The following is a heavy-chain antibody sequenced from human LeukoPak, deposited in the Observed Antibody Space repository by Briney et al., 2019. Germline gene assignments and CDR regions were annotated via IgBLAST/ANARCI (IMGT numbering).Heavy chain of an antibody. CDR3: AREKTAYYYDRSGFPEGAFDV. CDR1: GSSISSGGEY. V-gene: IGHV4-31*03. CDR2: VYYSGST. D-gene: IGHD3-22*01. J-gene: IGHJ3*01. Sequence: SHTLSLTCTVSGSSISSGGEYWSWLRHLPGKGLEWIGYVYYSGSTYYNPSLESRITMSVDATENQFSLKLTSVTAADTAVYYCAREKTAYYYDRSGFPEGAFDVWGQGTMVTVSS.